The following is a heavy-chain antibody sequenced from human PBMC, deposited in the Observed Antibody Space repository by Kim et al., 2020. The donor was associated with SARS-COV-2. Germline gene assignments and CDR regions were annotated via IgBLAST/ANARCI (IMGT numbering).Heavy chain of an antibody. CDR1: GDTVSSAA. CDR2: TYYKSKWCN. D-gene: IGHD1-7*01. CDR3: ARSTSRTFAHDS. Sequence: SQTLSLTCAISGDTVSSAAWNWIRQSPSRGLEWLGRTYYKSKWCNDYAVSVKSRITINPDTSKNQFSLHLSSVTPEDTAVYYCARSTSRTFAHDSWGQGTLVTVSS. V-gene: IGHV6-1*01. J-gene: IGHJ4*02.